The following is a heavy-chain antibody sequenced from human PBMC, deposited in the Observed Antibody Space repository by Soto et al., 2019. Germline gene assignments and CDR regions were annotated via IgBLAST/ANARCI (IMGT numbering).Heavy chain of an antibody. CDR1: GFTFGNYW. CDR3: ARGFRSPPDY. Sequence: AGGSLRLSCAASGFTFGNYWMHWVRQAPGKGLVWVSRISDYGRINYADSVKGRFTISRDNAKNSLYLQMNTLRAEDTAVYYCARGFRSPPDYWGQGTLVTVSS. J-gene: IGHJ4*02. CDR2: ISDYGRI. V-gene: IGHV3-74*01.